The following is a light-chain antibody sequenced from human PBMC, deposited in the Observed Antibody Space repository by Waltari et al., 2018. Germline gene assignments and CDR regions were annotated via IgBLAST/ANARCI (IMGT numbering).Light chain of an antibody. CDR3: SSYISSSTLEL. CDR1: SSDVGAYNY. Sequence: QSALTQPASVSGSPGQSITISCTGTSSDVGAYNYVSWYHQHPGKAPKLMIFDVSNRPSGWSDRVSGSKSGNTASLTISGLQAEDEADYYCSSYISSSTLELFGGGTSLTVL. CDR2: DVS. J-gene: IGLJ2*01. V-gene: IGLV2-14*03.